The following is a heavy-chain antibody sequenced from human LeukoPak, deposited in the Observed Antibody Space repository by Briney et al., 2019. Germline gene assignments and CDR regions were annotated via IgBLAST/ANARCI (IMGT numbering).Heavy chain of an antibody. J-gene: IGHJ4*02. CDR3: ANGDYGDYYGY. CDR2: ISYDGSNK. D-gene: IGHD4-17*01. CDR1: GFTFSSYA. Sequence: GRSLRLSCAASGFTFSSYAMHWVRQAPGKGLEWVAVISYDGSNKYYADSVKGRFTISRDNSKNTLYLQMNSLRAEDTAVYYCANGDYGDYYGYWGQGTLVTVSS. V-gene: IGHV3-30-3*01.